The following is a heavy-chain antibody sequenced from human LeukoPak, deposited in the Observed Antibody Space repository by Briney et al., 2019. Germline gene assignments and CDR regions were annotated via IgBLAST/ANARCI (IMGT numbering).Heavy chain of an antibody. Sequence: GGSLRLSCAASGFTFDDYAMHWVRQAPGKGLEWVSGISWNSGSIGYADSVKGRFTMSRDNAKNSLYLQMNSLRADDTAVYYCARDGVGTSSSLVWGQGTLVTVSS. CDR3: ARDGVGTSSSLV. J-gene: IGHJ4*02. V-gene: IGHV3-9*01. CDR2: ISWNSGSI. D-gene: IGHD6-6*01. CDR1: GFTFDDYA.